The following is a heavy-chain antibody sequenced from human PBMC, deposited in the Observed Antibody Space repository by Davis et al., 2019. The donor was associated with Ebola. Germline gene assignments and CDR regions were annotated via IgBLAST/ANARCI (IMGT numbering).Heavy chain of an antibody. CDR3: ATPPPSDTAMDDY. V-gene: IGHV3-23*01. J-gene: IGHJ4*02. D-gene: IGHD5-18*01. CDR1: GFTFSSYA. CDR2: ISGSGSYT. Sequence: GESLKISCASSGFTFSSYAMSWVRQAPGKGLEWVSAISGSGSYTYYADSVKGRFTISRDNSKNTLYLQMNSLKAKETAVYNCATPPPSDTAMDDYWGQGALVTVSS.